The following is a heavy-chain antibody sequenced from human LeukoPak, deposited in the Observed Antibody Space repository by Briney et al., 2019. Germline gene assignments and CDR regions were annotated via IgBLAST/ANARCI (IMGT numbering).Heavy chain of an antibody. CDR2: IYSGGST. CDR1: GFTVSSNY. V-gene: IGHV3-66*01. Sequence: PGGSLRLSCAASGFTVSSNYMSWVRQAPGKGLEWVSVIYSGGSTYYADSVKGRSTISRDNSKNTLYLQMNSLRAEDTAVYYCAKGDCSGGSCYFLPYYFDYWGQGTLVTVSS. CDR3: AKGDCSGGSCYFLPYYFDY. D-gene: IGHD2-15*01. J-gene: IGHJ4*02.